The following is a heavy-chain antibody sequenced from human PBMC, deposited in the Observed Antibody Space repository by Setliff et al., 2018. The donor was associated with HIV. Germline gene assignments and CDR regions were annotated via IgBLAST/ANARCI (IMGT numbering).Heavy chain of an antibody. CDR3: AKNLYRSPWSPLDY. CDR2: IRYDDSYK. V-gene: IGHV3-30*02. Sequence: GGSLRLSCAASGFTFSFYGMHWVRQAPGKGLEWVAFIRYDDSYKFYADSVKGRFTISRDNSKNTLYLQMNSLRVVDTAVYFCAKNLYRSPWSPLDYWGQGALVTVSS. J-gene: IGHJ4*02. CDR1: GFTFSFYG. D-gene: IGHD6-19*01.